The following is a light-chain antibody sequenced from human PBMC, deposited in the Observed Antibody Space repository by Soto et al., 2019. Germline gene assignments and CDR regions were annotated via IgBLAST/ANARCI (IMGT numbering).Light chain of an antibody. CDR3: QTWGTGIWV. CDR2: LNSDGSH. V-gene: IGLV4-69*01. J-gene: IGLJ3*02. CDR1: SGHSTYA. Sequence: QAVVTQSPSASASLGASVKLTCTLSSGHSTYAIAWHQQQPEKGPRYLMNLNSDGSHSKGDGIPDRFSGSSSGTERYLTISSLQSEDEADYHCQTWGTGIWVFGGGTKLTVL.